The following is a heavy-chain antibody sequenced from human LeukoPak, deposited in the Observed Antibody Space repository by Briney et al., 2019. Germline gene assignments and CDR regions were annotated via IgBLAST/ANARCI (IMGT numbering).Heavy chain of an antibody. CDR2: ISSSSSYI. CDR3: AKGRITMIVVVSYYFDY. Sequence: GGSLRLSCAASGFTFSSYSMNWVRQAPGKGLEWVSSISSSSSYIYYADSVKGRFTISRDDSKNTLYLQMNSLRAEDTAVYYCAKGRITMIVVVSYYFDYWGQGTLVTVSS. D-gene: IGHD3-22*01. V-gene: IGHV3-21*01. CDR1: GFTFSSYS. J-gene: IGHJ4*02.